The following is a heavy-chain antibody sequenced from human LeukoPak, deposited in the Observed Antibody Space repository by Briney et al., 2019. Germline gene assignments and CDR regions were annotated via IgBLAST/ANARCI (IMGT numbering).Heavy chain of an antibody. J-gene: IGHJ4*02. V-gene: IGHV4-39*01. Sequence: SETLSLTCTVSGGSISSSSYYWGWIRQPPGKGLEWIGSIYYSGSTYYNPSLKSRVTISVDTSKNQFSLKLSSVTAADTAVYYCARHRFSSSAGYYFDYWGQGTLVTVSS. CDR3: ARHRFSSSAGYYFDY. D-gene: IGHD6-6*01. CDR1: GGSISSSSYY. CDR2: IYYSGST.